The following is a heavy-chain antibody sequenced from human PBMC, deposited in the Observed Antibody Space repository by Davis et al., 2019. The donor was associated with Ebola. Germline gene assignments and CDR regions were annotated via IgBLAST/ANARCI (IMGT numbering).Heavy chain of an antibody. Sequence: SETLSLTCSVSGGSISSGTYYRGWVRQPPGKGLEWIWAIYYNGRTYYNSSLEGRVTISPDTSKNQFSLKLRSVTAADTAVYFCARLSGLFSSSSGALYFDLWGRGTLVSVSS. D-gene: IGHD6-6*01. CDR1: GGSISSGTYY. V-gene: IGHV4-39*07. J-gene: IGHJ2*01. CDR2: IYYNGRT. CDR3: ARLSGLFSSSSGALYFDL.